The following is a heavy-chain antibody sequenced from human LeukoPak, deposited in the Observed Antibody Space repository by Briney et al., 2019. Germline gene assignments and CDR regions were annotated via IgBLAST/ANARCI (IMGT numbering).Heavy chain of an antibody. CDR3: ARWATVVKIRNWFDP. D-gene: IGHD4-23*01. J-gene: IGHJ5*02. CDR1: GGSIRSTSYY. CDR2: IYYSGNT. V-gene: IGHV4-39*07. Sequence: PSETLSLTCTVSGGSIRSTSYYWGWIRQPPGEGLEWIGSIYYSGNTYYNPSLKSRVTISVDTSKNQFSLKLSSVTAADTAVYYCARWATVVKIRNWFDPWGQGTLVTVSS.